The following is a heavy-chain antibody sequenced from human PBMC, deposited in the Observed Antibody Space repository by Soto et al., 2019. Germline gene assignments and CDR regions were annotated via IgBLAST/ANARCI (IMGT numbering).Heavy chain of an antibody. CDR1: GDTFNTYS. CDR2: IIPIFGTA. CDR3: ARDPCISTTRFHDY. J-gene: IGHJ4*02. D-gene: IGHD2-2*01. Sequence: QVQLVQSGAEVKKPGSSVKVSCKASGDTFNTYSISWVRQAPGQGLEWMGGIIPIFGTANYAQNFQDRVTITADASTNTAYMDLSGLRPDDTAVYYCARDPCISTTRFHDYWGQGTLVTVSS. V-gene: IGHV1-69*12.